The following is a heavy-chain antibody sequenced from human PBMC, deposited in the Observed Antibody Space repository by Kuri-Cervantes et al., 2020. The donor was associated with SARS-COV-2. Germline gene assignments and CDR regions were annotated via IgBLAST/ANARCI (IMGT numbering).Heavy chain of an antibody. J-gene: IGHJ4*02. CDR2: MNPNSGNT. D-gene: IGHD2-15*01. V-gene: IGHV1-8*02. CDR1: GYTFTSYD. CDR3: ARAPGYCSGGSCYSGGGY. Sequence: ASVKVSCKASGYTFTSYDINWVRQATGQGLEWMGWMNPNSGNTGYAQKFQGRVTMTTDTSTSTAYMELRSLRSDDTAVYYCARAPGYCSGGSCYSGGGYWGQGTLVTVSS.